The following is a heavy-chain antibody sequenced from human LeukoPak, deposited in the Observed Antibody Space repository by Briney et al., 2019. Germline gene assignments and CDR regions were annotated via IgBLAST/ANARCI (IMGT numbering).Heavy chain of an antibody. D-gene: IGHD6-19*01. CDR2: ISWNSGSI. J-gene: IGHJ4*02. Sequence: PGGSLRLSCAASGFTFDDYAMHWVRQAPGKGLEWVSGISWNSGSIGYADSVKGRFTISRDNAKNSLYLQMNSLRAEDTALYYCAKDITPVAVAGHADYWGQGTLVTVSS. V-gene: IGHV3-9*01. CDR1: GFTFDDYA. CDR3: AKDITPVAVAGHADY.